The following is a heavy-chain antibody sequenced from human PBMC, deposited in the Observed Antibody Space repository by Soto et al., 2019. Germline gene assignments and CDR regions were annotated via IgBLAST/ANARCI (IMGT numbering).Heavy chain of an antibody. J-gene: IGHJ4*02. V-gene: IGHV3-9*01. CDR3: AKDIGYSSGWEASDY. Sequence: GGSLRLSCAASGFTFDDYAMHWVRQAPGKGLEWVSGISWNSGSIGYADSVKGRFTISRDNAKNSLYLQMNSLRAEDTALYYCAKDIGYSSGWEASDYWGQGTLVTVSS. D-gene: IGHD6-19*01. CDR1: GFTFDDYA. CDR2: ISWNSGSI.